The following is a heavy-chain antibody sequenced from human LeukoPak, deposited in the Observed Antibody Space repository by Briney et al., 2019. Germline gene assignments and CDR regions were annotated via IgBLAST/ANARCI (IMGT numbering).Heavy chain of an antibody. CDR1: GGSISGGSYY. J-gene: IGHJ6*03. V-gene: IGHV4-61*02. D-gene: IGHD6-13*01. CDR2: IYTSGST. Sequence: PSETLSLTCTVSGGSISGGSYYWSWIRQPAGKGLEWIGRIYTSGSTNYNPSLKSRVTISVDTSENQFSLKLSSVTAADTAVYYCARANSSSWAYYYYMDVWGKGTTVTISS. CDR3: ARANSSSWAYYYYMDV.